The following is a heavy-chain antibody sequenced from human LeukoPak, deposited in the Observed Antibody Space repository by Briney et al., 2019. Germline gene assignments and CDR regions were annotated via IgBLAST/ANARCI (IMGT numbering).Heavy chain of an antibody. CDR3: ARENYGSGSYDDY. J-gene: IGHJ4*02. CDR1: GGSFSGYY. CDR2: INHSGST. V-gene: IGHV4-34*01. Sequence: SETLSLTCAVYGGSFSGYYWSWIRQPPGKGLEWIGEINHSGSTNYNPSLKSRVTISVDTSKNQFSLKLSSVTAADTAVHYCARENYGSGSYDDYWGQGTLVTVSS. D-gene: IGHD3-10*01.